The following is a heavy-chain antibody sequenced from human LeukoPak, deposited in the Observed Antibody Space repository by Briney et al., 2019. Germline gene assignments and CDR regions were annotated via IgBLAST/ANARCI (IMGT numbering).Heavy chain of an antibody. CDR3: ARRSNSYYTFDY. CDR1: VFTFSDHH. J-gene: IGHJ4*02. V-gene: IGHV3-72*01. D-gene: IGHD1-26*01. Sequence: PGGSLRLSCAASVFTFSDHHMDWVRQAPGKGLEWLARSRDKAKSYSTEHAASVKGRFTISRDNSKNSLYLQMNSLKTEDTVVYYCARRSNSYYTFDYWGQGTLVTVSS. CDR2: SRDKAKSYST.